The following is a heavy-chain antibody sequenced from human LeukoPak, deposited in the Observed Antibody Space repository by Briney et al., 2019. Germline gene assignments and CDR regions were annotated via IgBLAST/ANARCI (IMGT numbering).Heavy chain of an antibody. J-gene: IGHJ6*04. D-gene: IGHD3-10*01. Sequence: GGSLRLSCAASAFTVSSNCMNWVRRAPGKGLEWGSVLYFNGVTYYADSVKGRFNISRDNSKNTLYLPMNSLRAEDTAVYYGARESSSWFGDLGYFFYAMDVWGKGTTVTVSS. CDR3: ARESSSWFGDLGYFFYAMDV. V-gene: IGHV3-53*01. CDR1: AFTVSSNC. CDR2: LYFNGVT.